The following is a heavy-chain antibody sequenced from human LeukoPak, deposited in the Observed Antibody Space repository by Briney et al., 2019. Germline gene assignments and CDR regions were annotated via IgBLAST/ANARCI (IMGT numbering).Heavy chain of an antibody. J-gene: IGHJ3*02. D-gene: IGHD3-16*01. Sequence: GTSLRLSCAASGFTFTSYGMHWVRQSPGKGLEWVALITYDGYYKYYSDSVKGRFTISSDTSKNTLYLQMNSLRAEDTAVYYCARVGDMEAFDIWGQGTRVTVSS. CDR3: ARVGDMEAFDI. V-gene: IGHV3-30*03. CDR1: GFTFTSYG. CDR2: ITYDGYYK.